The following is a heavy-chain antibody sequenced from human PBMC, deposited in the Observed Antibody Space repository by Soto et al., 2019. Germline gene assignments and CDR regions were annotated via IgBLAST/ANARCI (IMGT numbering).Heavy chain of an antibody. CDR1: GGSISSRSYY. Sequence: PSETLSLTCTVSGGSISSRSYYWGWIRQPPGKGLEWIGSIYYSGSTYYNPSLKSRVTISVDTSKNQFSLKLSSVTAADTAVYYCARETYGDYVGYFDPWGQGTLVTVSS. CDR2: IYYSGST. J-gene: IGHJ5*02. V-gene: IGHV4-39*02. D-gene: IGHD4-17*01. CDR3: ARETYGDYVGYFDP.